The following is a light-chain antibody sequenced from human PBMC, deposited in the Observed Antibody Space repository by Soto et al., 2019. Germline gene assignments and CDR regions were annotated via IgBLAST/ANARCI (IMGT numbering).Light chain of an antibody. V-gene: IGLV2-11*01. CDR1: SSDVGGYNY. Sequence: QSALTQPASVSGSPGQSITISCTGTSSDVGGYNYVSWYQHHPVKAPKLMIYDVSERPSGVPDRFSGSKSGNTGNTASLTISGLQAEDEADYYCCSYAGSYTHVFGSGTKLTVL. J-gene: IGLJ1*01. CDR3: CSYAGSYTHV. CDR2: DVS.